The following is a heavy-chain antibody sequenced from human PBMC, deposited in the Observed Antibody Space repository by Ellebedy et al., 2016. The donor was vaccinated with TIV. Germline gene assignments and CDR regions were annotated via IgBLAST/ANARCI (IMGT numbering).Heavy chain of an antibody. J-gene: IGHJ3*02. CDR3: ATDGSYGDFLSPQHAFSM. Sequence: GESLKISCAASGFSFSSYWMSWVRQVPGKGLEWVANIRPDGSDKYYVDSVKGRFTISRDNAKNSLYLQMNSLRAEDTAVYYCATDGSYGDFLSPQHAFSMWGQGTVVSVSS. CDR1: GFSFSSYW. CDR2: IRPDGSDK. V-gene: IGHV3-7*01. D-gene: IGHD4-17*01.